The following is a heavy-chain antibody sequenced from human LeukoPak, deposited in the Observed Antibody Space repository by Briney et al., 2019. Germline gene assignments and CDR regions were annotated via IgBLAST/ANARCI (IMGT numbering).Heavy chain of an antibody. Sequence: PGGSLRLSCAASGFTFSSYAMSWVRQAPGKGLEWVSGISGSGDSTYYADSVKGRFTISRDNSKNTLYLQMNSLRAEDTAVYYCAKYSSGWYGYFDYWGQGTLVTVSS. CDR3: AKYSSGWYGYFDY. CDR1: GFTFSSYA. D-gene: IGHD6-19*01. CDR2: ISGSGDST. J-gene: IGHJ4*02. V-gene: IGHV3-23*01.